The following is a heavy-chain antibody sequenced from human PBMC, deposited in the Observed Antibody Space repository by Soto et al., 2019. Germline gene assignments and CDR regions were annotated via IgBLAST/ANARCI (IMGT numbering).Heavy chain of an antibody. CDR2: IYYNGSA. Sequence: PSETLSPTCTVSGDSVTSVRAYWSWIRQPPGKGLEWIGYIYYNGSADYTPSLGSRVTISIDTSKNQFSLKLTSVTAADTAVYYCARGVGFGYYYYHMDLWGQGTTVTVSS. J-gene: IGHJ6*02. CDR3: ARGVGFGYYYYHMDL. D-gene: IGHD3-10*01. V-gene: IGHV4-61*01. CDR1: GDSVTSVRAY.